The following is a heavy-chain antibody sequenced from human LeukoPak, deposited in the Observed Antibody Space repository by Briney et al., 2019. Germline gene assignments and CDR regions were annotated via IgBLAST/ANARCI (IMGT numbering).Heavy chain of an antibody. D-gene: IGHD2-2*01. CDR1: GYTFTGYY. V-gene: IGHV1-2*02. CDR2: INPNSGGT. CDR3: ARGDIVVVPAAISRVDYYYYMDV. Sequence: ASVKVSCKASGYTFTGYYMHWVRQALGQGLEWMGWINPNSGGTNYAQKFQGRVTMTRDTSISTAYMELSRLRSDDTAVYYCARGDIVVVPAAISRVDYYYYMDVWGKGTTVTISS. J-gene: IGHJ6*03.